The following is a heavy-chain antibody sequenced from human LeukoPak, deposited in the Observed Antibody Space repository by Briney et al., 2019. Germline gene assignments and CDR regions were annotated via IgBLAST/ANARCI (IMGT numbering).Heavy chain of an antibody. CDR2: ISSSSSYI. J-gene: IGHJ4*02. D-gene: IGHD3-10*01. CDR3: ARGVGYYGSGAYYLDY. V-gene: IGHV3-21*01. Sequence: GGSLRLSCAASGFTFSSYSMNWVRQAPGKGLEWVSSISSSSSYIYYADSVKGRFTISRDNAKNSLYLQMNSLRAEDTAVYYCARGVGYYGSGAYYLDYWGQGTLVTVSS. CDR1: GFTFSSYS.